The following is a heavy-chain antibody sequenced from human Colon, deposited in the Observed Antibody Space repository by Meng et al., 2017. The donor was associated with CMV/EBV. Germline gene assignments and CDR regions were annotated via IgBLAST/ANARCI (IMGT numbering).Heavy chain of an antibody. CDR2: INTDGSTT. CDR1: GFTFSSKW. CDR3: ASRDY. Sequence: EVRLVWSWGGLVQPGGSLSLSCAASGFTFSSKWMHWVRQGRGKGLVWVSRINTDGSTTYYADSVKGRFTISRDNAKNTLYLQMNSLRAEDTAVYYCASRDYWGQGTLVTVSS. J-gene: IGHJ4*02. V-gene: IGHV3-74*01.